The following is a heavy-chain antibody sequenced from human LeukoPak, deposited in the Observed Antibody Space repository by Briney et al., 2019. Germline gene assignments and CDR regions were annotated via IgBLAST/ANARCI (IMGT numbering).Heavy chain of an antibody. CDR1: GGTFSSYA. V-gene: IGHV1-69*13. D-gene: IGHD5-24*01. J-gene: IGHJ5*02. CDR3: ARSGHPRWLHLENWFDP. Sequence: SVRVSCKASGGTFSSYAISWVRQAPGQGLEWMGGIIPIFGTANYAQKFQGRVTITADESTSTAYMELSSLRPEDTAVYYCARSGHPRWLHLENWFDPWGQGTLVTVSS. CDR2: IIPIFGTA.